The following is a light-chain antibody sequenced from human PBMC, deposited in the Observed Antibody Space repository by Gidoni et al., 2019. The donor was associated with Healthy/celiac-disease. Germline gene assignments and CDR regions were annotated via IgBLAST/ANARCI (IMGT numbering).Light chain of an antibody. V-gene: IGKV3-11*01. CDR1: QSVSSY. Sequence: IALTHSPATLSLSPRESATLTCRASQSVSSYLAWYQQKPGQAPRLLLYDASNSATCIPAGFSGSGSGKAVTLIISSLVAEDFAVYYCQQRSNWPRATFGGGTKVEIK. CDR2: DAS. J-gene: IGKJ4*01. CDR3: QQRSNWPRAT.